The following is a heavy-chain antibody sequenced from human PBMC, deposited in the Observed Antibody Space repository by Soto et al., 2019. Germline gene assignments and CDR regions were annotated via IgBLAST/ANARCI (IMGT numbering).Heavy chain of an antibody. CDR3: ARDRDGAYFNWFDP. Sequence: QVQLVQSGAEVKKPGSSVKVSCKASGGTFSSYAISWVLQAPGQGLEWMGGIIPIFGTANYAQKFQGRVTITADESTSTACMELSSLRSEDTAVYYCARDRDGAYFNWFDPWGQGTLVTVSS. CDR2: IIPIFGTA. D-gene: IGHD4-17*01. V-gene: IGHV1-69*01. CDR1: GGTFSSYA. J-gene: IGHJ5*02.